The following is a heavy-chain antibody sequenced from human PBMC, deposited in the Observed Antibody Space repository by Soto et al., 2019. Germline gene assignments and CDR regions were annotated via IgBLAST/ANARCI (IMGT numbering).Heavy chain of an antibody. Sequence: SETLSLTCSVSGVSISSSLYYWGWIRQPPGKGLEWIGSGHYSGSAYSNPSLKSRVTISVDTSNNQFSLGLKSVTAADTAVYYCARHGRVSIGVDWFDTWGPGTLVTSP. CDR2: GHYSGSA. CDR3: ARHGRVSIGVDWFDT. D-gene: IGHD2-21*01. CDR1: GVSISSSLYY. J-gene: IGHJ5*02. V-gene: IGHV4-39*01.